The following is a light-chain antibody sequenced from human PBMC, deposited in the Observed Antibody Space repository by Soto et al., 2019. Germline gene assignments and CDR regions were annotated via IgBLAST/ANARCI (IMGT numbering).Light chain of an antibody. J-gene: IGKJ1*01. CDR1: QNISRW. CDR2: DGS. CDR3: QEYSNGWR. Sequence: DIQMTQSPSTLSAFVGDRFSITFRASQNISRWLAWYQQKPGKAPKLLIYDGSTLESGVPSRFSGSGSGTEFILTISSLQPDDFASFYCQEYSNGWRFGQGTKVDIK. V-gene: IGKV1-5*01.